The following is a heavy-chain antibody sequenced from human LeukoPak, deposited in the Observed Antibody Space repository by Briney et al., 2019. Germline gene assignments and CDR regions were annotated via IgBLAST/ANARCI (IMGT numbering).Heavy chain of an antibody. CDR3: ARDEMDSCGGDCYYSDY. D-gene: IGHD2-21*02. CDR1: GYPFRNYG. Sequence: GASVKVSCKASGYPFRNYGISWVRQAPGQGLEWMGWISGYNGNTNQAQKLQGRVTMTTDTSTSTAYMELRSLRSDDTAVYYCARDEMDSCGGDCYYSDYWGQGTLVAVSS. V-gene: IGHV1-18*01. J-gene: IGHJ4*02. CDR2: ISGYNGNT.